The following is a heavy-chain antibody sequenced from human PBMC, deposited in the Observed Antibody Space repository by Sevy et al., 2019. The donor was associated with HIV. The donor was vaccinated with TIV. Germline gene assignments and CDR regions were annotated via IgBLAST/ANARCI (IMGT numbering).Heavy chain of an antibody. J-gene: IGHJ6*02. CDR3: VKGHHPEVTTSYALDV. Sequence: GGSLRLSCAASGFTFNSYGMHWVRQAPGKGLEWVTFIRNDGSTKYYADSVRGRFTASRDNSKNTLYLHMNSLRPEDTAVYYCVKGHHPEVTTSYALDVWGQGTTVTVSS. V-gene: IGHV3-30*02. CDR1: GFTFNSYG. D-gene: IGHD2-21*02. CDR2: IRNDGSTK.